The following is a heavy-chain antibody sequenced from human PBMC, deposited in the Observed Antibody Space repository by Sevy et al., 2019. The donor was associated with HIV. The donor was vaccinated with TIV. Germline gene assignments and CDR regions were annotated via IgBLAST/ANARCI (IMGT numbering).Heavy chain of an antibody. CDR1: GYTFTSYY. J-gene: IGHJ3*02. D-gene: IGHD2-15*01. Sequence: ASVKVSCKASGYTFTSYYMHWVRQAPGQGLEWMGIINPSGGSTSYAQKFQGRVTMTRDTSTGTVYMELSSLRSEDTAVYYCARVPLYCSGGSCYSDDAFDIWGQGTMVTVSS. CDR2: INPSGGST. CDR3: ARVPLYCSGGSCYSDDAFDI. V-gene: IGHV1-46*01.